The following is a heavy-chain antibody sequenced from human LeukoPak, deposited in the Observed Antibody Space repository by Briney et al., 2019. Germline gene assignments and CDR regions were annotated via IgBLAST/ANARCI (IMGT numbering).Heavy chain of an antibody. CDR1: GFTFTSST. D-gene: IGHD6-6*01. V-gene: IGHV1-58*02. Sequence: TSVKVSCKASGFTFTSSTMQWVRQARGQRLEWIGWVVVGSGNTHYAQKFQERVTITRDMSTSTAYMELSSLRSEDTAVYYCAAVRSSYYYYGMDVWGQGTTVTVSS. CDR2: VVVGSGNT. CDR3: AAVRSSYYYYGMDV. J-gene: IGHJ6*02.